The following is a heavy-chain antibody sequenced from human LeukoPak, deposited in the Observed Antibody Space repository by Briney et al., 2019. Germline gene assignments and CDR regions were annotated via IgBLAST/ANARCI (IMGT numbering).Heavy chain of an antibody. CDR2: IIPIFGTA. J-gene: IGHJ4*02. CDR1: GGTFSSYA. D-gene: IGHD4-17*01. V-gene: IGHV1-69*13. Sequence: ASVKVSCKASGGTFSSYAISWVRQAPGQRLEWMGGIIPIFGTANYAQKFQGRVTITADESTSTAYMELSSLRSEDTAVYYCARGGYRDDYGDYGAAYWGQGTLVTVSS. CDR3: ARGGYRDDYGDYGAAY.